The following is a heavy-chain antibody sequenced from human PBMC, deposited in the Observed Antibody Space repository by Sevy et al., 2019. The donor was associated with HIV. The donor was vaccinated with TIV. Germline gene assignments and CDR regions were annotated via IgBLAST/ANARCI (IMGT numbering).Heavy chain of an antibody. Sequence: SETLSLTCTVSGGSISNYFWSWIRQPPGKGLEWIGYIYYSGNINYNPSLKSRVTISVDSSKNQFSPKLSSVTAADTAVYYCARESIGAVGDFDYWGQGTLVTVSS. CDR1: GGSISNYF. D-gene: IGHD6-13*01. J-gene: IGHJ4*02. CDR2: IYYSGNI. CDR3: ARESIGAVGDFDY. V-gene: IGHV4-59*01.